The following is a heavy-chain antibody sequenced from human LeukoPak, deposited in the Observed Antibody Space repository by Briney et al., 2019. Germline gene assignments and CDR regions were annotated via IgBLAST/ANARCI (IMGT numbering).Heavy chain of an antibody. CDR2: ISYDGSNK. CDR1: GFTFSSYA. D-gene: IGHD2-2*01. V-gene: IGHV3-30-3*01. CDR3: AKDIGYCSSTSCLEPYYYYGMDV. Sequence: SGGSLRLSCAASGFTFSSYAMHWVRQAPGKGLEWVAVISYDGSNKYYADSVKGRFTISRDNSKNTLYLQMNSLRAEDTAVYYCAKDIGYCSSTSCLEPYYYYGMDVWGQGTTVTVSS. J-gene: IGHJ6*02.